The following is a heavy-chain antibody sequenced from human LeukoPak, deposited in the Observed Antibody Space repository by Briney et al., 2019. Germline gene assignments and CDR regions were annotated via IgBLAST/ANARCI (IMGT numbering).Heavy chain of an antibody. D-gene: IGHD6-13*01. CDR2: IYTSGST. CDR3: ARDNLGSWGDTYFDY. J-gene: IGHJ4*02. CDR1: GGSISSYY. Sequence: SETLPLICTASGGSISSYYWSWIRQPAAKGLQWFGRIYTSGSTNYNPSLKSRVTMSVDTSKNQFSLKLSSVTAADTAVYYCARDNLGSWGDTYFDYWGQGTLVTVSS. V-gene: IGHV4-4*07.